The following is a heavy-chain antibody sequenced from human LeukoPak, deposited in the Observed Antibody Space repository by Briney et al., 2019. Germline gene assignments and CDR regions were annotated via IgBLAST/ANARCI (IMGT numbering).Heavy chain of an antibody. V-gene: IGHV3-11*01. CDR3: ARGSDWVSFDY. J-gene: IGHJ4*02. Sequence: GGSLRHSCAASGFTFSDYDMSWIRQAPGKGLKGVSYISSSGSTIYYADSVKARFTISRDNAKNSLYLQMNSLRAEDTAVYYCARGSDWVSFDYWGQGTLVTVSS. D-gene: IGHD3-9*01. CDR2: ISSSGSTI. CDR1: GFTFSDYD.